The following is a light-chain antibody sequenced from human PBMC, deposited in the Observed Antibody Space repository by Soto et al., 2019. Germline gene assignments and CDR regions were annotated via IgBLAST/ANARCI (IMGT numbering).Light chain of an antibody. V-gene: IGKV3-20*01. CDR3: QQYGSPPWT. CDR2: GAS. J-gene: IGKJ1*01. Sequence: EIVLTQSPGTLSLSPGERATLSCRASQSVSSDYLGWYQQKPGQAPRLLIYGASSRATGIPGRFSGSGSGTDFTLTISSLEPEDFAVYYCQQYGSPPWTFGQGTKVDNK. CDR1: QSVSSDY.